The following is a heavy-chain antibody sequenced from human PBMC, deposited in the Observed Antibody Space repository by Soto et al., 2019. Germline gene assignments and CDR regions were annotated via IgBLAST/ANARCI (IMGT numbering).Heavy chain of an antibody. CDR1: GGTFSSYA. J-gene: IGHJ6*02. CDR3: ARSFSAYYYDSSGPDGMDV. Sequence: SVKVSCKASGGTFSSYAISWVRQAPGQGLEWMGGIIPIFGTANYAQKFQGRVTITADESTSTAYMELSSLRSEDTAVYYCARSFSAYYYDSSGPDGMDVWGQGATVTVS. D-gene: IGHD3-22*01. V-gene: IGHV1-69*13. CDR2: IIPIFGTA.